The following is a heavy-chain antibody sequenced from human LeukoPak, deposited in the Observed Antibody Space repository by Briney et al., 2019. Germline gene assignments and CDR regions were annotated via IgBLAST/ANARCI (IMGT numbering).Heavy chain of an antibody. CDR2: TYYRSKWSN. V-gene: IGHV6-1*01. J-gene: IGHJ4*02. CDR1: GDSVSNKDAA. CDR3: ARQSLGYVAY. D-gene: IGHD2-15*01. Sequence: SQTLSLTCAISGDSVSNKDAAWNWIRQSPSRGLEWLGRTYYRSKWSNDYAVSVKSRITINPDTSKNQFSLQLKSVTPDDTAVYYCARQSLGYVAYWGQGSRVTVSS.